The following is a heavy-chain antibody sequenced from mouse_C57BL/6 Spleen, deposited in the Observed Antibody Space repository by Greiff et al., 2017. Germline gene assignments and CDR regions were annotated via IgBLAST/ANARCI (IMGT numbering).Heavy chain of an antibody. Sequence: EVKLVESGGGLVKPGGSLKLSCAASGFTFSSYTMSWVRQTPEKRLEWVATISGGGGNPYYPDSVKGRFTISRDNAKNTLYLQMSRLRSEDTALYYCARQRIYDGYYGAMDYWGQGTSVTVSS. CDR2: ISGGGGNP. V-gene: IGHV5-9*01. J-gene: IGHJ4*01. CDR1: GFTFSSYT. CDR3: ARQRIYDGYYGAMDY. D-gene: IGHD2-3*01.